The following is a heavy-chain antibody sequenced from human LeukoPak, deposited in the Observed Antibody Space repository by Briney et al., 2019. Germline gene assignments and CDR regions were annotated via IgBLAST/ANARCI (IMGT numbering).Heavy chain of an antibody. CDR3: ARDRGWVRPNQCLDY. V-gene: IGHV3-21*01. CDR1: GFTFSDYN. D-gene: IGHD3-10*01. J-gene: IGHJ4*02. CDR2: ISNGGVYT. Sequence: GGSLRLSCAASGFTFSDYNMNWVRQAPGKGLEWISSISNGGVYTYYADSVKGRFTISRDNAKNSLYLQMNSLRAEDTAVYYCARDRGWVRPNQCLDYWGQGTLVTVSS.